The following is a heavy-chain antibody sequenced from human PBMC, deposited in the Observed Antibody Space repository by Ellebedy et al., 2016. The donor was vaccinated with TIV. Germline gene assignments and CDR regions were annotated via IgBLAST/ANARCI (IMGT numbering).Heavy chain of an antibody. CDR1: GYTFTSYG. Sequence: ASVKVSXXASGYTFTSYGISWVRQAPGQGLEWMGWISAYNGNTNYAQKLQGRVTMTTDTSTSTVYMELRSLRSEDTAVYYCAREWSLYDSSGYYYPPGFDIWGQGTMVTVSS. CDR3: AREWSLYDSSGYYYPPGFDI. D-gene: IGHD3-22*01. J-gene: IGHJ3*02. CDR2: ISAYNGNT. V-gene: IGHV1-18*04.